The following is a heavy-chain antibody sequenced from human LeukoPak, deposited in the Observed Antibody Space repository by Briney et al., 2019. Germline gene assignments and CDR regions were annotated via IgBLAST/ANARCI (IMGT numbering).Heavy chain of an antibody. CDR2: ISSSGKTI. V-gene: IGHV3-48*03. CDR1: GFTFSSYE. J-gene: IGHJ4*02. CDR3: ATTSIAAAVPGCFDY. D-gene: IGHD6-13*01. Sequence: PGGSLRLSCEASGFTFSSYEVNWVRQAPGKGLEWVSYISSSGKTIYYADSTKGRFTVSRDNAKNSLYLQMNSLRAEDTAVYYCATTSIAAAVPGCFDYWGQGTLVTVFS.